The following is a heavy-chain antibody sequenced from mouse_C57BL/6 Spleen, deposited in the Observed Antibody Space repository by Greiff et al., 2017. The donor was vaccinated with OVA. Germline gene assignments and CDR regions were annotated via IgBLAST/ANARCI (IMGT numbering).Heavy chain of an antibody. D-gene: IGHD1-1*01. CDR3: TRDRNYGSSYKGYAMDY. CDR2: ISSGGDYI. Sequence: EVKLVESGEGLVKPGGSLKLSCAASGFTFSSYAMSWVRQTPEKRLEWVAYISSGGDYIYYADTVKGRFTISRDNARNTLYLQMSSLKSEDTAMYYCTRDRNYGSSYKGYAMDYWGQGTSVTVSS. CDR1: GFTFSSYA. V-gene: IGHV5-9-1*02. J-gene: IGHJ4*01.